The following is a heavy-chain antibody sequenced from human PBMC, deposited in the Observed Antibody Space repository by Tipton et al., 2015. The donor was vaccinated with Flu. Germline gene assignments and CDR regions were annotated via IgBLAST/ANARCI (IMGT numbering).Heavy chain of an antibody. V-gene: IGHV4-59*01. CDR1: GGSISSYY. Sequence: TLSLTCTVSGGSISSYYWSWIRQPPGKGLDWIGYIYYSGSTNYNPSLKSRVTISVDTSKNQFSLKLSSVTAADTAVYYCARDIGTSGYYYFDYWGQGTLVTVSS. D-gene: IGHD3-22*01. J-gene: IGHJ4*02. CDR2: IYYSGST. CDR3: ARDIGTSGYYYFDY.